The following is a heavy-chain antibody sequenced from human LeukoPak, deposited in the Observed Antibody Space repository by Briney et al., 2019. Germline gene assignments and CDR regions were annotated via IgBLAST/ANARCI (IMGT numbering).Heavy chain of an antibody. J-gene: IGHJ4*02. CDR2: IGGRGT. CDR1: GFTFANYA. D-gene: IGHD2-2*01. V-gene: IGHV3-23*01. CDR3: ANDGGFTSTSHYFDY. Sequence: GESLRLSCAASGFTFANYAMSWVRQAPGKGLEWDSGIGGRGTYYAYSVRGRFTISRDTSKNTLHLQMSSLSPEDTAMYYCANDGGFTSTSHYFDYWGQGTLVTVSS.